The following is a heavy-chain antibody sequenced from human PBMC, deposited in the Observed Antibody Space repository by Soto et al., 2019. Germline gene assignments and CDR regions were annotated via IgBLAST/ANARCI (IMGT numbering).Heavy chain of an antibody. V-gene: IGHV3-74*01. CDR2: IKGDGSST. Sequence: GGSPRLSCPASGFTFSTYWMHWVRQAPGTGLEWVSRIKGDGSSTSYADSVKGRFTISRDNAKNTLYLQMNSLGAEDTAVYWCARGIRNYYGVDVWGQGTTVTVS. J-gene: IGHJ6*02. CDR3: ARGIRNYYGVDV. CDR1: GFTFSTYW.